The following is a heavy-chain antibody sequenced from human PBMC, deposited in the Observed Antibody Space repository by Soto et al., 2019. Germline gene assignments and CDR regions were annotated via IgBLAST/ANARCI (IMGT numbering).Heavy chain of an antibody. CDR3: AGVVVVVAATFFDY. V-gene: IGHV1-18*01. Sequence: ASVKVSCKASGYTFTSYGISWVRQAPGQGLEWMGWISAYNGNTNYAQKLQGRVTMTTDTSTSTAYMELRSLRSDDTAVYYCAGVVVVVAATFFDYWGQGTLVTVSS. CDR1: GYTFTSYG. J-gene: IGHJ4*02. CDR2: ISAYNGNT. D-gene: IGHD2-15*01.